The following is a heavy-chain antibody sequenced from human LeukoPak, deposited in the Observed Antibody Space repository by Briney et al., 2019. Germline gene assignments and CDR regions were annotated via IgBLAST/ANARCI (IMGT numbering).Heavy chain of an antibody. CDR3: ARVGSSGWYGYYYYYMDV. J-gene: IGHJ6*03. CDR2: INTDGSST. D-gene: IGHD6-19*01. CDR1: GFTFSSYW. V-gene: IGHV3-74*01. Sequence: GGSLRLSCAASGFTFSSYWMHWVRQAPGKGLVWVSRINTDGSSTSYADSVKGRFTISRDNAKNTLYLQMNSLRAEDTAVYYCARVGSSGWYGYYYYYMDVWGKGTTVTVSS.